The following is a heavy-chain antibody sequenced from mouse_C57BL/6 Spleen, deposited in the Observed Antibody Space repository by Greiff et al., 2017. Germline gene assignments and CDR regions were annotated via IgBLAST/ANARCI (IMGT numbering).Heavy chain of an antibody. D-gene: IGHD2-3*01. Sequence: QVQLQQPGAELVKPGASVKLSCKASGYTFTSYWMHWVKQRPGQGLEWIGMIHPNSGSTNYNEKFKSKATLTVDKSSSTAYMQLSSRTSEDSAVYYCARNDGYYMDYWGQGTSVTVSS. J-gene: IGHJ4*01. CDR2: IHPNSGST. V-gene: IGHV1-64*01. CDR1: GYTFTSYW. CDR3: ARNDGYYMDY.